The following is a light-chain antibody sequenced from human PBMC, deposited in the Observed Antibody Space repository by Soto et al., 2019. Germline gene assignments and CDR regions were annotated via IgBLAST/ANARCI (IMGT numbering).Light chain of an antibody. CDR1: SGSIASNY. Sequence: NFMLTQPHSVSESPGKTVTISCTGSSGSIASNYVQWYQQRPGSSPTTVIYKDDQRPSGVPDRFSGSIDSSSNSASLTISGLKTEDGADYYCQSYDSSNHVVFGGGPKLTVL. CDR3: QSYDSSNHVV. J-gene: IGLJ2*01. CDR2: KDD. V-gene: IGLV6-57*01.